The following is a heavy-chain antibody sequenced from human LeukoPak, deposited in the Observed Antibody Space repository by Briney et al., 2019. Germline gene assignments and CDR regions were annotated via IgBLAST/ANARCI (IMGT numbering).Heavy chain of an antibody. D-gene: IGHD1-26*01. Sequence: PGGSLRLSCAASGFTFSNAWMSWVRQAPGKGLEWVGRIKSKTDGGTTDYAAPVKGRFTISRDDSKNTLYLQMNSLKTEDTAVYYCASLRAGPTIAGDYWGQGTLLTVSS. CDR3: ASLRAGPTIAGDY. J-gene: IGHJ4*02. CDR2: IKSKTDGGTT. CDR1: GFTFSNAW. V-gene: IGHV3-15*01.